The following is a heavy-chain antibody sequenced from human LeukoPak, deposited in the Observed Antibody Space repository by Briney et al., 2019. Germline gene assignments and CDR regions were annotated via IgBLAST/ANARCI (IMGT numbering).Heavy chain of an antibody. CDR1: GFTFSSYA. Sequence: PGGSLRLSCAASGFTFSSYAMSWVRQAPGKGLECVSAISGSGGSTYYADSVKGRFTISRDNSKNTLYLQMNSLRAEDTAVYYCAKDKKFPFLERGWGQGTLVTVSS. J-gene: IGHJ4*02. V-gene: IGHV3-23*01. CDR3: AKDKKFPFLERG. CDR2: ISGSGGST. D-gene: IGHD3-3*01.